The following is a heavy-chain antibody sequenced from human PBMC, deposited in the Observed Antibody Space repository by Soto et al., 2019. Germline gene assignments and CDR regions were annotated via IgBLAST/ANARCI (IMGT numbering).Heavy chain of an antibody. CDR3: ARDFGRGYSYGRPNYYFDY. V-gene: IGHV1-46*01. D-gene: IGHD5-18*01. J-gene: IGHJ4*02. Sequence: QVQLVQSGAEVKKPGASVKVSCKASGYTFTSYYMHWVRQAPGQGLEWMGIINPSGGSTSYAQKFQGRVTMTRDTSTSTVYMELSSLRSEDTAVYYCARDFGRGYSYGRPNYYFDYWGQGTLVTVSS. CDR1: GYTFTSYY. CDR2: INPSGGST.